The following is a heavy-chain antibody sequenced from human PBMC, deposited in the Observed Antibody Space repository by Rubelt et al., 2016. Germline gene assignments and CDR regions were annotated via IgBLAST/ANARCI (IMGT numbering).Heavy chain of an antibody. CDR2: IIPILGIA. V-gene: IGHV1-69*04. CDR3: ARVTSHTWKRYFDY. Sequence: MGRIIPILGIANYAQKFQGRVTITADKSTSTAYMELSSLRSEDTAVYYCARVTSHTWKRYFDYWGQGTLVTVSS. D-gene: IGHD1-1*01. J-gene: IGHJ4*02.